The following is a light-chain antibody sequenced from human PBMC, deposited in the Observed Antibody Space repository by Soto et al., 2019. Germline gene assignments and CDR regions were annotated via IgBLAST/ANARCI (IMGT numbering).Light chain of an antibody. J-gene: IGLJ2*01. CDR1: SGHSSYA. CDR3: QTWGTGILV. CDR2: LTSDGSH. V-gene: IGLV4-69*01. Sequence: QLVLTQSPSASASLGASVKLTCTLSSGHSSYAIAWHQPQPEKGPRYLMKLTSDGSHSKGDGIPDRFSGSSSGAERYLTISSLQSEDEADYYCQTWGTGILVFGGGTKLTVL.